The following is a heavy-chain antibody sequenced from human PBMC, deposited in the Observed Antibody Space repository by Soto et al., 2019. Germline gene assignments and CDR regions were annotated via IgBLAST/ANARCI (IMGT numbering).Heavy chain of an antibody. CDR1: GDSVPSNSAA. CDR2: TYHRSKWYS. V-gene: IGHV6-1*01. J-gene: IGHJ4*02. Sequence: PSQTLSLTCAISGDSVPSNSAAWNWIRQSPSRGLEWLGRTYHRSKWYSDYAESVKSRITINPDTSKNQFSLQLNSVTPEDTAVYYCARFRTGAVSGLDYWGQGTPITVSS. D-gene: IGHD3-10*01. CDR3: ARFRTGAVSGLDY.